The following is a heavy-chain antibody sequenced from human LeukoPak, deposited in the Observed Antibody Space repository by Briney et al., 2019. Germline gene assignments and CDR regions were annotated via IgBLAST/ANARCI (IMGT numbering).Heavy chain of an antibody. CDR1: GDSINSGGYY. J-gene: IGHJ4*02. D-gene: IGHD2-2*02. Sequence: PSETLSLTCTVSGDSINSGGYYWIWMALHPGKGLEWIGYIYYSGSTYYNPSLGSRVTISVDTARNQFSLKLSSVTAADTAVYYCASALPGSAAIWPRYDCWGQGTLVTVSS. V-gene: IGHV4-31*03. CDR3: ASALPGSAAIWPRYDC. CDR2: IYYSGST.